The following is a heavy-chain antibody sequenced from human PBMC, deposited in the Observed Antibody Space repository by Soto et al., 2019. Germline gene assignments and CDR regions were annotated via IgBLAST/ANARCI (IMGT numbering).Heavy chain of an antibody. V-gene: IGHV2-70*01. CDR3: ARIPSAPAGQYYYYYGMDI. CDR1: GFSLITSGMC. D-gene: IGHD6-13*01. CDR2: IDRDDDK. J-gene: IGHJ6*02. Sequence: GATLVNRTQTLTLTCTFSGFSLITSGMCVSWIRQPPGKALEWLALIDRDDDKYYSTSLKTRLTISKDTSKNQVVLIMTNMEPVDTATYFCARIPSAPAGQYYYYYGMDIWGQGTTVTVSS.